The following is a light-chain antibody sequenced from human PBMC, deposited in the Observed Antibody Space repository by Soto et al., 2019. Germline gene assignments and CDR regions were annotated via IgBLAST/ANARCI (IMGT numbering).Light chain of an antibody. J-gene: IGLJ3*02. CDR2: QVS. CDR1: SRDVGSYNR. V-gene: IGLV2-18*02. Sequence: QSALTQPPSVSGSPGQSVTISCTGTSRDVGSYNRVSWYQQPPGTAPKLMICQVSNRPSGVPDRFSGSKSGNTASLTISGLQAEDEAHYYCSSYTSSGTWVFGGGTKLTVL. CDR3: SSYTSSGTWV.